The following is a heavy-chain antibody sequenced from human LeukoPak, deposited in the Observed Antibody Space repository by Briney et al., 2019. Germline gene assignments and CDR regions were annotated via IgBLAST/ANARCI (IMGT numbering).Heavy chain of an antibody. Sequence: SQTLSLTCAVSGGSISSGGYSWSWIRQPPGKGLEWIGYIYHSGSTYYNPSLKSRVTISVDRSKNQFSLKLSSVTAADTAVYYCARESIAAALGYWGQGTLVTVSS. V-gene: IGHV4-30-2*01. CDR3: ARESIAAALGY. D-gene: IGHD6-13*01. J-gene: IGHJ4*02. CDR2: IYHSGST. CDR1: GGSISSGGYS.